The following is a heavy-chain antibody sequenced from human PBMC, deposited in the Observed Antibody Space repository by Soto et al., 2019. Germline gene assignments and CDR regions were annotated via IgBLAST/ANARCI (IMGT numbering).Heavy chain of an antibody. Sequence: GGSLRLSXAASGFTFSSYWMSWVRQAPGKGLEWVANIKQDGSEKYYVDSVKGRFTISRDNAKNSLYLQMNSLRAEDTAVYYCARAGSSWPPELDYWGQGTLVTVSS. V-gene: IGHV3-7*03. J-gene: IGHJ4*02. CDR1: GFTFSSYW. CDR2: IKQDGSEK. D-gene: IGHD6-13*01. CDR3: ARAGSSWPPELDY.